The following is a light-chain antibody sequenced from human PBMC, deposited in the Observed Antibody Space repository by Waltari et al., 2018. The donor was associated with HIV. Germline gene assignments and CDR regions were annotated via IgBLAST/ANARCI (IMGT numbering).Light chain of an antibody. CDR2: YDD. CDR3: AAAWDDSLNGPA. Sequence: QSVLTQPPSVSEAPRQRVTISCSGSSSNIGNNAVNWYQQLPGKAPKLLIYYDDLLPSGVSDRFSGSKSGTSASLAISGLQSEDEADYYCAAAWDDSLNGPAFGGGTKLTVL. J-gene: IGLJ2*01. CDR1: SSNIGNNA. V-gene: IGLV1-36*01.